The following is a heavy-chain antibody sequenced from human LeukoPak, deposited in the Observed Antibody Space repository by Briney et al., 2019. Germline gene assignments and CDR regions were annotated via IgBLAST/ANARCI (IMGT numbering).Heavy chain of an antibody. CDR1: GFTFSSYG. Sequence: GGSRRLSCAASGFTFSSYGMHWVRQAPGKGLEWVALISYDGSDKGYADSVKGRFTISRDNSRNTLYLQMNSLRAEDTAVYYCARDRGSGLDYWGQGTLVTVSS. CDR3: ARDRGSGLDY. V-gene: IGHV3-30*03. J-gene: IGHJ4*02. D-gene: IGHD3-10*01. CDR2: ISYDGSDK.